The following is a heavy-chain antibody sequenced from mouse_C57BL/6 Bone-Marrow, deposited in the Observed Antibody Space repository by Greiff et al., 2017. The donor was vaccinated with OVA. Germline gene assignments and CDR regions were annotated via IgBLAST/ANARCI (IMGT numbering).Heavy chain of an antibody. CDR2: IYPGDGDT. Sequence: VLLQQSGPELVKPGASVKISCKASGYAFSSSWMNWVKQRPGKGLEWIGRIYPGDGDTNYNGKFKGKATLTADKSSSTAYMQLSSLTSEDSAVYFCARGYGNYDAMDYWGQGTSVTVSS. CDR1: GYAFSSSW. V-gene: IGHV1-82*01. CDR3: ARGYGNYDAMDY. J-gene: IGHJ4*01. D-gene: IGHD2-10*02.